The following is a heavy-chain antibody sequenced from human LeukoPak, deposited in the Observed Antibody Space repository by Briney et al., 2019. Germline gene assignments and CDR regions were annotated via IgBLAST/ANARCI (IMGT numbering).Heavy chain of an antibody. Sequence: GGSLRLSCAGSGFTFSNYVMSWVRQAPGKGLEWVSTISGGGSTYYADSVKGRFTISRDNSRNSLYLQMNNLRGEDTAIYYCARDAGNSGYGCDLWGQGTLVTVSS. CDR1: GFTFSNYV. J-gene: IGHJ5*02. V-gene: IGHV3-23*01. CDR2: ISGGGST. D-gene: IGHD5-12*01. CDR3: ARDAGNSGYGCDL.